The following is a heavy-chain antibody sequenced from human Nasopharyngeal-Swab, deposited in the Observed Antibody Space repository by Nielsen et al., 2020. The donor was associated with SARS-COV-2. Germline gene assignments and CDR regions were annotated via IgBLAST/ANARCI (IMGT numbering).Heavy chain of an antibody. V-gene: IGHV3-48*03. CDR3: ARDYCSSTSCYDY. Sequence: VRQAPGKGLEWVSYISSSGSTRYYADSVKGRFTISGDNAKNSLYLQMNSLRAEDTAVYYCARDYCSSTSCYDYWGQGTLVTVSS. CDR2: ISSSGSTR. J-gene: IGHJ4*02. D-gene: IGHD2-2*01.